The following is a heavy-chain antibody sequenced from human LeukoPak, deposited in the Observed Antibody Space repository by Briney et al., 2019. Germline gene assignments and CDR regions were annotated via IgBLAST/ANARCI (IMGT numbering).Heavy chain of an antibody. Sequence: SQTRSLTCAIAGDSLASNSTAWNWIRHTPSRGLEWMGRTYYRSKGYNDYAVSVKSRITINTDTSKSQFSLQLNSVTPEDTAVYYCASGGGAFDIWGQGTEVTVSS. D-gene: IGHD2-15*01. CDR2: TYYRSKGYN. V-gene: IGHV6-1*01. CDR3: ASGGGAFDI. CDR1: GDSLASNSTA. J-gene: IGHJ3*02.